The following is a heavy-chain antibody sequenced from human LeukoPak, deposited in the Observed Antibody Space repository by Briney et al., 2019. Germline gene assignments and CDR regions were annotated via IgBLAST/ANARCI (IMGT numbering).Heavy chain of an antibody. CDR1: GFTFSSYA. CDR3: ARDLGSGSYPQHYFDY. Sequence: GSLRLSCAASGFTFSSYAMSWVRQAPGKGLEWVSAISGSGGSTYYADSVKGRFTISRDNSKNTLYLQMNSLRAEDTAVYYCARDLGSGSYPQHYFDYWGQGTLVTVSS. D-gene: IGHD3-10*01. CDR2: ISGSGGST. J-gene: IGHJ4*02. V-gene: IGHV3-23*01.